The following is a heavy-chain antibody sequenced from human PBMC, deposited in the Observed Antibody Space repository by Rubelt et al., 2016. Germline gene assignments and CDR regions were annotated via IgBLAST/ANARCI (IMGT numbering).Heavy chain of an antibody. CDR2: VYDSGTA. Sequence: QVQLQQWGAGLLKPSETLSLTCAVYGGSFSGYYWSWIRQPPGKGLEWIGHVYDSGTATSNPSLKSRVTISVDRSKNQFSLKLNSLTAADTAVYYCAREHGGNTPPYYFDYWGQGILLTVSS. J-gene: IGHJ4*02. V-gene: IGHV4-34*11. D-gene: IGHD4-23*01. CDR1: GGSFSGYY. CDR3: AREHGGNTPPYYFDY.